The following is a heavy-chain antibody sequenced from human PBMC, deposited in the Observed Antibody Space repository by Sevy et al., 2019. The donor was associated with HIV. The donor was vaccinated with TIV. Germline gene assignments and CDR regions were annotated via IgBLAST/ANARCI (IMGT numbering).Heavy chain of an antibody. V-gene: IGHV3-23*01. J-gene: IGHJ3*01. CDR3: AKALNPALESMIEVVLRTLKGFDV. Sequence: GGSLRLSCAASGFTFNTHAMTWVRQAPGKGLEWVSAYSGPGLSTYYADSVKGRFTISRDNSKNTLYLQMNSLRADDTATYYCAKALNPALESMIEVVLRTLKGFDVWGQGTMVTVSS. D-gene: IGHD3-22*01. CDR1: GFTFNTHA. CDR2: YSGPGLST.